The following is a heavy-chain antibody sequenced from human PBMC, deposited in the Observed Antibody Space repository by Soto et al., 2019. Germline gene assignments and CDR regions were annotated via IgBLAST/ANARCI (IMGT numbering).Heavy chain of an antibody. J-gene: IGHJ6*03. CDR2: MNPNSGNT. CDR3: ARGDQYDYYMDV. CDR1: GYTFTSYD. Sequence: QVQLVQSGAEVKKPGASVKVSCKASGYTFTSYDINWVRQATGQGLEWMGWMNPNSGNTGYAQKFQGRGTMTRNTSISTAYMELSSMRSEDTAVYYCARGDQYDYYMDVWGKGTTVTVSS. V-gene: IGHV1-8*01.